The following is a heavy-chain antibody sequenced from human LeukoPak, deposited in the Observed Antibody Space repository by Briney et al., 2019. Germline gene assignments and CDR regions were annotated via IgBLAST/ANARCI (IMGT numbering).Heavy chain of an antibody. J-gene: IGHJ6*03. CDR3: ARDSGKGDTAHMDV. D-gene: IGHD1-26*01. V-gene: IGHV4-4*07. CDR2: VYTSGST. CDR1: GGSISNYY. Sequence: PSETLSLTRTVSGGSISNYYWSWIRQPAGKGLEWIGHVYTSGSTNYNPSLKSRVTMSVDTSKNQFSLRLSSVTAADTAVYYCARDSGKGDTAHMDVWGKGTTVTVSS.